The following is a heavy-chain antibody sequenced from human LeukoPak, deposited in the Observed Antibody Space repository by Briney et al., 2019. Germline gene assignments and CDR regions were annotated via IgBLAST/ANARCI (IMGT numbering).Heavy chain of an antibody. CDR3: ATNTGSYFAWFDW. CDR1: GFTFSIYG. Sequence: GGSLRLSCATSGFTFSIYGMSWVRQAPGKGLEWVSAISDSGGNTYYADSVKGRFTISRDNAKNTPYLQMNSLRAEDTAVYYCATNTGSYFAWFDWWGQGTLVTVSS. J-gene: IGHJ1*01. D-gene: IGHD1-26*01. V-gene: IGHV3-23*01. CDR2: ISDSGGNT.